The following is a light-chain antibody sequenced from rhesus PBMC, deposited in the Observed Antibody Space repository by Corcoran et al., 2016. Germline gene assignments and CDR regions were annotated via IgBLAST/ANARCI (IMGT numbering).Light chain of an antibody. CDR2: EVS. J-gene: IGLJ1*01. Sequence: QAVLTQIRSVSGSPGQSVTISCTGTSSDIGTYNYVSWFQQHPGTAPKLMIFEVSKRPSGVSDRFSGPKSGNTATLTISGLQAEDEADYYCSSYAGVKTFIFGTGTRLTVL. CDR1: SSDIGTYNY. V-gene: IGLV2-32*02. CDR3: SSYAGVKTFI.